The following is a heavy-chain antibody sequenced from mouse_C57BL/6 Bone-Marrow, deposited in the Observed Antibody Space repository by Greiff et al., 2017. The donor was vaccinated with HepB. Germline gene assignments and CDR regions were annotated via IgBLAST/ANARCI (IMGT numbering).Heavy chain of an antibody. CDR3: ARTAYYSNYWYFDV. CDR2: INPNNGGT. Sequence: EVKLQESGPELVKPGASVKIPCKASGYTFTDYNMDWVKQSHGKSLEWIGDINPNNGGTIYNQKFKGKATLTVDKSSSTAYMELRSLTSEDTAVYYCARTAYYSNYWYFDVWGTGTTVTVSS. D-gene: IGHD2-5*01. CDR1: GYTFTDYN. V-gene: IGHV1-18*01. J-gene: IGHJ1*03.